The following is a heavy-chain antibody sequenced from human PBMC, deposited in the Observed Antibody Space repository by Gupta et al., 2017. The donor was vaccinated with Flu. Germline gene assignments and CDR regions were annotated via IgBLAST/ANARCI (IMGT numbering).Heavy chain of an antibody. Sequence: QSQLVQPGREVNKSGTSVKISCKASGFTFTSSVMQWVRQDRGQRLEWIGWIVVGSGNTNYAQKFKERVTITRDMSTSTAYMELSSLRSEDTAVYYCVGGDGYYYYGMDVWGQGTTVTVAS. CDR1: GFTFTSSV. D-gene: IGHD3-16*01. J-gene: IGHJ6*02. V-gene: IGHV1-58*02. CDR2: IVVGSGNT. CDR3: VGGDGYYYYGMDV.